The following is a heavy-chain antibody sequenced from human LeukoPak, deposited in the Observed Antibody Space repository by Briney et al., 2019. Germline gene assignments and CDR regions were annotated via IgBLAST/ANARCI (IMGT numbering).Heavy chain of an antibody. Sequence: GGSLRLSCAASGFTFSSYVMSWVRQAPWKGLEWVSAIRGSGDRTHYADSVKGRFTISRDNSKNTLYLQMNSLRAEDTAVYYCAKDSKIVGATFRSYHYMDVWGKGTAVTVSS. J-gene: IGHJ6*03. D-gene: IGHD1-26*01. CDR2: IRGSGDRT. CDR3: AKDSKIVGATFRSYHYMDV. CDR1: GFTFSSYV. V-gene: IGHV3-23*01.